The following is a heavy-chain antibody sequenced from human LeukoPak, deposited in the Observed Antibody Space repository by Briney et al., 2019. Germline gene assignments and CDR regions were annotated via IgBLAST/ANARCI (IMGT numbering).Heavy chain of an antibody. J-gene: IGHJ4*02. CDR2: IIPIFGTA. D-gene: IGHD6-13*01. Sequence: SVKVSCKASGGTFSSYVISWVRQAPGQGLEWMGGIIPIFGTANYAQKFQGRVTITADESTSTAYTELSSLRSEGTAVYYCARLHGTTKEGEQLVRMGYWGQGTLVTVSS. V-gene: IGHV1-69*01. CDR3: ARLHGTTKEGEQLVRMGY. CDR1: GGTFSSYV.